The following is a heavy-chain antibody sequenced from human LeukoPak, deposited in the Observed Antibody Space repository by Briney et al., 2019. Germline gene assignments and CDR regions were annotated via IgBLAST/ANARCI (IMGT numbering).Heavy chain of an antibody. CDR3: ARPRQGDYYFDY. CDR1: GGSISSSSYY. Sequence: SETLSLTCTVSGGSISSSSYYWGWIRQPPGKGLEWIGSIYYSGNTYYNPSLKSRVTISVDTSKNQFSLKLSSVTAADTAVYYCARPRQGDYYFDYWGQGILVTVSS. J-gene: IGHJ4*02. CDR2: IYYSGNT. D-gene: IGHD2-21*02. V-gene: IGHV4-39*01.